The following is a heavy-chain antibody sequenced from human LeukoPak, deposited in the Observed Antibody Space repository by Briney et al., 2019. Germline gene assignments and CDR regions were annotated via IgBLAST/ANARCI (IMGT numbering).Heavy chain of an antibody. V-gene: IGHV4-61*02. CDR3: ARDTWFGAGRTFDY. CDR2: IYTSGSI. J-gene: IGHJ4*02. D-gene: IGHD3-10*01. CDR1: GGSISSGGYS. Sequence: PSQTLSLTCAVSGGSISSGGYSWSWIRQPAGKGLEWIGRIYTSGSINYNPSLKSRVTISVDTSKNQFSLKLSSVTAADTAVYYCARDTWFGAGRTFDYWGQGTLVTVSS.